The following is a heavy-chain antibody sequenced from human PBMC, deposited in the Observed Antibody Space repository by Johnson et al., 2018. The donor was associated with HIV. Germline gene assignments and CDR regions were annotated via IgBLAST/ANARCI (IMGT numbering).Heavy chain of an antibody. CDR3: TTVGGILGTYAFDI. J-gene: IGHJ3*02. CDR2: IKSKTDGGTT. CDR1: GFTFSDVW. D-gene: IGHD2-8*02. Sequence: MLLVESGGGSVKPGDSLRLSCAASGFTFSDVWMTWVRQAPGKGLEWVGRIKSKTDGGTTDYAAPVKGRFTISRDDSKNTLYLQMNSLKTEDTALYYCTTVGGILGTYAFDIWGQGTMVTVSS. V-gene: IGHV3-15*01.